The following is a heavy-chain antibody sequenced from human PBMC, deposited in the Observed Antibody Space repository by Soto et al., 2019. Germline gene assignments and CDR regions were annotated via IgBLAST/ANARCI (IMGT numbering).Heavy chain of an antibody. CDR2: ISDSGGST. CDR3: AKDPRRDILTGYSHDY. V-gene: IGHV3-23*01. J-gene: IGHJ4*02. D-gene: IGHD3-9*01. CDR1: GFTFSSYA. Sequence: GGSLRLSCAASGFTFSSYAMSWVRQAPGKGLEWVSAISDSGGSTYYADSVKGRFTISRDNSKNTLYLQMNSLRAEDTAVYYCAKDPRRDILTGYSHDYWGQGTLCTVSS.